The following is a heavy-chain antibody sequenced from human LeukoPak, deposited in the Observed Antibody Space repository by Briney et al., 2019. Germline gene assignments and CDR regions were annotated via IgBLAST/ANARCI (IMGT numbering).Heavy chain of an antibody. CDR3: AKAAAPAHFDY. Sequence: GGSLRLSCAVSGFTLSNSWMHWVRQAPGKGLEWVSAISGSGGSTYYADSVKGRFTISRDNSKNTLYLQMNSLRAEDTAVYYCAKAAAPAHFDYWGQGTLVTVSS. CDR1: GFTLSNSW. J-gene: IGHJ4*02. V-gene: IGHV3-23*01. CDR2: ISGSGGST. D-gene: IGHD6-25*01.